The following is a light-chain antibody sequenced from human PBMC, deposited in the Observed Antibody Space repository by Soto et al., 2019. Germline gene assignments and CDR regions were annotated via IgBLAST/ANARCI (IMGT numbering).Light chain of an antibody. Sequence: DIQMTQSPSTLSASVGDRVTITCRASQSISNLLAWYQQKPGKAPKLLIYKASSLESGVPSRFSGSGSGTEFTLTISSLQPDDFATHYCQQYDSYSPFGGGTKVEIK. J-gene: IGKJ4*02. CDR3: QQYDSYSP. CDR1: QSISNL. CDR2: KAS. V-gene: IGKV1-5*03.